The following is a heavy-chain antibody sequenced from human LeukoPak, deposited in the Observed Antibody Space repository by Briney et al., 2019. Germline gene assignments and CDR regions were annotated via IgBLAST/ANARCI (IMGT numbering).Heavy chain of an antibody. J-gene: IGHJ6*03. D-gene: IGHD2-2*01. Sequence: SETLSLTCSVSGASISAYHWSWIRQPAGKGLEWIGRIYSSGRTNYIPSLKSRLTMSVDTSKNQFSLKLSSVTAADTAVYYCARQSVVPAARGYYYYYMDVWGKGTTVTVSS. V-gene: IGHV4-4*07. CDR3: ARQSVVPAARGYYYYYMDV. CDR2: IYSSGRT. CDR1: GASISAYH.